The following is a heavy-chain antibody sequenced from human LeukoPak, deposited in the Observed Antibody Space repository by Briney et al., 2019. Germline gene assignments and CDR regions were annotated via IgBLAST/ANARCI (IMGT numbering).Heavy chain of an antibody. CDR3: AKSGSYSSPYYFDY. CDR2: ISWNSGSI. D-gene: IGHD3-10*01. Sequence: GGSLRLSCAASGFTFDNYAMHWVRQAPGKGLEWVSGISWNSGSIDYADSVKGRFTISRDDAKNSLYLQMNSLRAEDMALYYCAKSGSYSSPYYFDYWGQGTLVTVSS. CDR1: GFTFDNYA. J-gene: IGHJ4*02. V-gene: IGHV3-9*03.